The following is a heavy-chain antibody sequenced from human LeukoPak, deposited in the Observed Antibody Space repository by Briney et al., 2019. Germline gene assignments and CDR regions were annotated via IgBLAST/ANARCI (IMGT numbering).Heavy chain of an antibody. CDR2: ISSSSSYI. CDR1: GFTFSSYS. Sequence: GGSLRLSCAASGFTFSSYSMNWVRQAPGKGLEWVSSISSSSSYIYYADSVKGRFTISRDNAKNSLYLQMNSLRAEDTAVYYCAKRPYELGPMDVWGQGTTVTVSS. V-gene: IGHV3-21*04. D-gene: IGHD5-12*01. J-gene: IGHJ6*02. CDR3: AKRPYELGPMDV.